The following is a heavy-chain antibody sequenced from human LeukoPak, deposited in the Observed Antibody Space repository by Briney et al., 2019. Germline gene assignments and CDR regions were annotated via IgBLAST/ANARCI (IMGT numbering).Heavy chain of an antibody. CDR1: GFTFSSYA. J-gene: IGHJ4*02. V-gene: IGHV3-23*01. CDR2: ISGSGGST. Sequence: GGSLRLSCAASGFTFSSYAMSWVRQAPGKGLEWVSAISGSGGSTYYADSVKGRFTISRDNCKNTLYLQMNSLRAEDTAVYYCAKDLVPYDFWSGFDYWGQGTLVTVSS. CDR3: AKDLVPYDFWSGFDY. D-gene: IGHD3-3*01.